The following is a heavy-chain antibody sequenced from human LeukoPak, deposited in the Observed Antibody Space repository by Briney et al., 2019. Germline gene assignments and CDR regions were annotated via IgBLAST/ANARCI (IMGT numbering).Heavy chain of an antibody. D-gene: IGHD2-8*01. CDR1: GFTFSNAW. V-gene: IGHV3-21*01. CDR3: ARGLMTAWDY. J-gene: IGHJ4*02. CDR2: ISSSSSYI. Sequence: PGGSLRLSCAASGFTFSNAWMSWVRQAPGKGLEWVSSISSSSSYIYYADSVKGRFTISRDNAKNSLYLQMNSLRAEDTAVYYCARGLMTAWDYWGQGTLVTVSS.